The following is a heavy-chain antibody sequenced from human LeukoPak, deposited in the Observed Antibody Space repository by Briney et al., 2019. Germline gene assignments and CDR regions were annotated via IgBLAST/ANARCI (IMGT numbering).Heavy chain of an antibody. D-gene: IGHD3-9*01. CDR3: ARVRLVGYDILTGYYSFDY. Sequence: PSETLSLTCTVSGGSISNYYWSWIRQPAGKGLEWIGRIYSSGTTNYNPSLKSRVTMSVDTSKNQFSLKLSSVTAADTAVYYCARVRLVGYDILTGYYSFDYWGQGTLVTVSS. CDR1: GGSISNYY. J-gene: IGHJ4*02. V-gene: IGHV4-4*07. CDR2: IYSSGTT.